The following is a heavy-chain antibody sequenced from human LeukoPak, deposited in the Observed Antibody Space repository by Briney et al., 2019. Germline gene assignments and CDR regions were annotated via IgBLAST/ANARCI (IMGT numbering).Heavy chain of an antibody. D-gene: IGHD6-19*01. CDR2: IYYSGST. V-gene: IGHV4-59*08. J-gene: IGHJ4*02. CDR1: GGSISSYF. CDR3: ARIDRAVAGTIDY. Sequence: PSETLSLTCTISGGSISSYFWSWIRQPPGKGLEWIGYIYYSGSTNYNPSLKSRVTMSVDTSKNQFSLKLSSVTAADTAVYYCARIDRAVAGTIDYWGQGTLVTVSS.